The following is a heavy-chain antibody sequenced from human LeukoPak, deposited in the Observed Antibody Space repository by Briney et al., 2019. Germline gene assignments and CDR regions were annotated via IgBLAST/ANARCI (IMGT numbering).Heavy chain of an antibody. CDR2: IKQDGSEK. CDR1: GFTFSSYW. V-gene: IGHV3-7*04. D-gene: IGHD2-2*01. Sequence: PGGSLRLSCAASGFTFSSYWMSWVRQAPGKGLKWVATIKQDGSEKYYVDSVKGRFTISRDNAKNSLYLQMNSLRAEDTAVYYCARGYCSSTSCYHFDYWGQGTLVTVSS. CDR3: ARGYCSSTSCYHFDY. J-gene: IGHJ4*02.